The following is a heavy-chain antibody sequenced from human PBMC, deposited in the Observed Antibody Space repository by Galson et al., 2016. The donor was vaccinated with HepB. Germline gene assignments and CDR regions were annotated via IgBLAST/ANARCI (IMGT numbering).Heavy chain of an antibody. CDR2: VYYSGTT. CDR3: ARTHYDFWSGTNHNYFDP. D-gene: IGHD3-3*01. V-gene: IGHV4-39*01. Sequence: ETLSLTCVVSGDSITSSSYYWGWIRQPPGKGLEWIGTVYYSGTTYYNPSLRSRVTISVDTSRNRFSLRLNSVTAADTAVYYCARTHYDFWSGTNHNYFDPWGQGSLVTVSS. CDR1: GDSITSSSYY. J-gene: IGHJ5*02.